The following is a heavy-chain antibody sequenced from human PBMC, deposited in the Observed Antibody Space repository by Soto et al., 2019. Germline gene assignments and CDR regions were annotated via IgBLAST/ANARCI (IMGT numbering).Heavy chain of an antibody. Sequence: SQTLSLTCAISGDSVSSNSAAWNWIRQSPSRGLEWLGRTYYRSKWYNDYAVSVKSRITINPDTSKNQFSLQLNSVTAADTAVYYCARMGKLTGYHTPYYYYYYMDVWGKGTTVTVSS. V-gene: IGHV6-1*01. CDR2: TYYRSKWYN. CDR1: GDSVSSNSAA. D-gene: IGHD3-9*01. J-gene: IGHJ6*03. CDR3: ARMGKLTGYHTPYYYYYYMDV.